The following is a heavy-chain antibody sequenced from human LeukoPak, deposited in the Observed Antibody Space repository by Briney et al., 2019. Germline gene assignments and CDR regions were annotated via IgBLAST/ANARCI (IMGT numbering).Heavy chain of an antibody. CDR2: INSDESST. CDR1: GFTFSNYW. CDR3: ARPCDGYYRADAFDI. J-gene: IGHJ3*02. Sequence: PWGSLRLSCAASGFTFSNYWMHWVRQAPGKGLVWVSRINSDESSTRYADSVKGRFTISRDNSKNTLYLQMNSLRAEDTAVYYCARPCDGYYRADAFDIWGQGTMVTVSS. D-gene: IGHD5-24*01. V-gene: IGHV3-74*01.